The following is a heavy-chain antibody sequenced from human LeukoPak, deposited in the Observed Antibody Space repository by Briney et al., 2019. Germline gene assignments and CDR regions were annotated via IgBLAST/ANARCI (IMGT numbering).Heavy chain of an antibody. CDR3: ASLNFKGREGPIMGGY. D-gene: IGHD3-16*01. J-gene: IGHJ4*02. V-gene: IGHV1-69*01. CDR2: IIPIFGTA. CDR1: GGTFSSYA. Sequence: SVKVSCKASGGTFSSYAISWVRQAPGQGLEWMGGIIPIFGTANYAQKFQGRVTITADESTSTAYMELSSLRSDDTAVYYCASLNFKGREGPIMGGYWGQGTLVTVSS.